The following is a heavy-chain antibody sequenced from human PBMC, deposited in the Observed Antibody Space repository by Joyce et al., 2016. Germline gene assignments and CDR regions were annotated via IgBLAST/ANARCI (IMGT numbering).Heavy chain of an antibody. V-gene: IGHV4-34*02. D-gene: IGHD6-19*01. Sequence: QVQLRQWGAGLLKPSETLSLTCAVSGGPFRGFFWTWVRQLPGKALEWIGDITTSGATNYNPSLRSRVAISVDTSNNQFSLTLTSLSAADMAVYYCARSQWLAPLMYWGQGTLVTVSP. J-gene: IGHJ4*02. CDR1: GGPFRGFF. CDR2: ITTSGAT. CDR3: ARSQWLAPLMY.